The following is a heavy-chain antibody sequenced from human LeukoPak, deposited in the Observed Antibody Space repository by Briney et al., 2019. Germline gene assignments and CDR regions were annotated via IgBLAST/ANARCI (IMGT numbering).Heavy chain of an antibody. J-gene: IGHJ4*02. CDR3: AKSAYFREYFDY. CDR2: TYYRSTWHN. V-gene: IGHV6-1*01. CDR1: GDSVSSISAT. D-gene: IGHD2-8*01. Sequence: SQTLSLTCAISGDSVSSISATWNWIRQSPSRGLEWLGRTYYRSTWHNDYAASVKSQITINPGTSKNQFFLQLNSVTLEDTAVYYCAKSAYFREYFDYWGQGILVTVSS.